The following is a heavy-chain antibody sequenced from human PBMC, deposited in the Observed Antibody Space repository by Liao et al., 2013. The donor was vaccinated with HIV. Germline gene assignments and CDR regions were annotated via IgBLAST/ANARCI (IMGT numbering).Heavy chain of an antibody. J-gene: IGHJ4*02. CDR2: IYYSGST. V-gene: IGHV4-39*07. D-gene: IGHD2-21*02. CDR3: VGRRRHIVVVSAHFDY. Sequence: QLQLQESGPGLVKPSETLSLTCTVSGGSISSSSYYWGWIRQPPGKGLEWIGSIYYSGSTNYNPSLKSRVTISVDTSKNQFSLKLSSVTAADTAIYYCVGRRRHIVVVSAHFDYWGQGTLVTVSS. CDR1: GGSISSSSYY.